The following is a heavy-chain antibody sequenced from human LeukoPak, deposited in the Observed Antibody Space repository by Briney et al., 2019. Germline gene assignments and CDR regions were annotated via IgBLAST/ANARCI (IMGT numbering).Heavy chain of an antibody. CDR2: MNPGSGNA. D-gene: IGHD2-8*02. J-gene: IGHJ4*02. CDR1: GYTFTKYD. Sequence: ASVKVSCRASGYTFTKYDMNWLRQATGQGLEWMGWMNPGSGNAGYAQKFQGRVTMTRDTSTRTAYMELSSLRYEDTAIYYCATYRQVLLPFESWGQGTLVTVSS. V-gene: IGHV1-8*01. CDR3: ATYRQVLLPFES.